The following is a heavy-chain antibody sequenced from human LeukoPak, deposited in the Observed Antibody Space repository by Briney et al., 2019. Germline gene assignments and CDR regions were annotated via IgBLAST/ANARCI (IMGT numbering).Heavy chain of an antibody. Sequence: SETLSLTCTVSGGSISSGSYYWSWIRQPAGKGLEWIGRIYTSGSTNYNPSLKSRVTMSVDISKNHFSLKLSSVTAADTAVYYCAKAVFSYDSSAFFFNPWGQGTLVTVSS. CDR2: IYTSGST. CDR1: GGSISSGSYY. D-gene: IGHD3-22*01. J-gene: IGHJ5*02. V-gene: IGHV4-61*02. CDR3: AKAVFSYDSSAFFFNP.